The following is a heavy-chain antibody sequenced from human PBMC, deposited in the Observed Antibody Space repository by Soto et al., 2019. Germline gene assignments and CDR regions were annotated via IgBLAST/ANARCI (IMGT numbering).Heavy chain of an antibody. J-gene: IGHJ4*02. CDR1: DGSISSGDYY. V-gene: IGHV4-30-4*01. D-gene: IGHD5-18*01. CDR2: IYYSGST. Sequence: QVQLQESGPGLVKPSQTLSLTCTVSDGSISSGDYYWSWIRQPPGKGLEWIGYIYYSGSTYYNPSLKSRVTISVDTSKNQFSLKLSSVTAADTAVYYCARGIDTAMVSSPPDYWGQGTLVTVSS. CDR3: ARGIDTAMVSSPPDY.